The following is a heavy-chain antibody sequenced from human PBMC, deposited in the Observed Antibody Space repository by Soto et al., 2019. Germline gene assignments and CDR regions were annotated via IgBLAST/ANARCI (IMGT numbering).Heavy chain of an antibody. Sequence: PGGSLRLSCAASGFTFGSYEMNWVRQAPGKGLEWVSYISSSGSIIYYADSVEGRFTISRDNAKNSLYLQMNSLRAEDTAVYYCARGVLYYYDSSGYPHWLDPWGQGTLVTVPQ. CDR2: ISSSGSII. J-gene: IGHJ5*02. CDR1: GFTFGSYE. CDR3: ARGVLYYYDSSGYPHWLDP. D-gene: IGHD3-22*01. V-gene: IGHV3-48*03.